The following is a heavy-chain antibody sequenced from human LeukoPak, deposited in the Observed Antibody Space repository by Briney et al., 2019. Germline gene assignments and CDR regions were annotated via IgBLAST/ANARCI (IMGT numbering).Heavy chain of an antibody. CDR2: INPSGGST. Sequence: ASVKVSCKASGYTFTSYYMHWVRQAPGQGLEWMGIINPSGGSTSYAQKFQGRVTMTRDTSTSTVYMELSSLRSEDTAVYYCARGFVGSDSSWPSYYYGMDVWGQGTTVTVSS. V-gene: IGHV1-46*01. D-gene: IGHD6-13*01. CDR3: ARGFVGSDSSWPSYYYGMDV. J-gene: IGHJ6*02. CDR1: GYTFTSYY.